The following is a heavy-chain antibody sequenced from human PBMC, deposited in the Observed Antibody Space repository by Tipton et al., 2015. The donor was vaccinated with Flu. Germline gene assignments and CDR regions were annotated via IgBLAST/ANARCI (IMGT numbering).Heavy chain of an antibody. D-gene: IGHD2-2*01. V-gene: IGHV1-18*04. CDR3: ARDRGSRLGVPAVPKGYYYMDV. J-gene: IGHJ6*03. CDR1: GYTFTSYG. Sequence: QLVQSGAEVKKPGASVKVSCKASGYTFTSYGISWVRQAPGQGLEWMGWISAYNGNTNYAQKLQGRVTMTTDTSTSTAYMELRSLRSDDTAVYYCARDRGSRLGVPAVPKGYYYMDVWGKGTTVTVSS. CDR2: ISAYNGNT.